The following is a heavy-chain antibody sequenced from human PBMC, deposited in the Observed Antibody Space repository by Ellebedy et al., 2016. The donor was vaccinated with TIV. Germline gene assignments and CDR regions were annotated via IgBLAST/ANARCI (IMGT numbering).Heavy chain of an antibody. CDR3: ARVGRSRLTLVRGVTRWFDP. CDR1: GGSIRSGNYS. V-gene: IGHV4-39*07. CDR2: INEINQSGST. Sequence: SETLSLTXTVSGGSIRSGNYSWAWIRQSPGKGLEWIGEINEINQSGSTKYNPSLKSRVTISGDTSKNQLSLKVTSVTAADTGIYYCARVGRSRLTLVRGVTRWFDPWGQGTLVSVSS. D-gene: IGHD3-10*01. J-gene: IGHJ5*02.